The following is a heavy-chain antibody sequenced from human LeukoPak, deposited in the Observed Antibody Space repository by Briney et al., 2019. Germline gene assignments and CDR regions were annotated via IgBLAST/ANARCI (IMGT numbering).Heavy chain of an antibody. CDR2: IYTSGST. J-gene: IGHJ4*02. Sequence: SETLSLTCTVSGGSISSYYWSWIRQPAGKGLEWIGRIYTSGSTNYNPSLKSRVTMSVDTSKNQFSLKLSSVTAADTAVYYCARGYCSGGSCYSTSRAYYFDYWGQGTLVTVSS. CDR1: GGSISSYY. D-gene: IGHD2-15*01. V-gene: IGHV4-4*07. CDR3: ARGYCSGGSCYSTSRAYYFDY.